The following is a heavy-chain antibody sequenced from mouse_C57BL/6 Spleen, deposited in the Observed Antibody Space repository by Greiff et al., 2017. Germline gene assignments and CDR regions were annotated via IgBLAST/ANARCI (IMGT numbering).Heavy chain of an antibody. J-gene: IGHJ3*01. Sequence: VKLVESGAELARPGASVKLSCKASGYTFTSYGISWVKQRTGQGLEWIGEIYPRSGNTYYNEKFKGKATLTADKSSSTAYMELRSLTSEDSAVYFCAGEDYDTWFAYWGQGTLVTVSA. V-gene: IGHV1-81*01. D-gene: IGHD2-4*01. CDR3: AGEDYDTWFAY. CDR2: IYPRSGNT. CDR1: GYTFTSYG.